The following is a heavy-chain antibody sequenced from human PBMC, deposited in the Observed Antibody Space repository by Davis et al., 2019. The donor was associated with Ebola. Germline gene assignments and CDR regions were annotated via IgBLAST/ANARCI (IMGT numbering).Heavy chain of an antibody. CDR3: TKGCGSDCYTHFDG. D-gene: IGHD2-21*02. Sequence: PGGSLRLSCAASGFTFSTNDMSWVRQAPGKGLEWVSSISGTGATKYDADSVKGRFTISRDNSKNTLYLQMDSLRAEDTAVYYCTKGCGSDCYTHFDGWGQGIQVAVSS. J-gene: IGHJ4*02. CDR2: ISGTGATK. CDR1: GFTFSTND. V-gene: IGHV3-23*01.